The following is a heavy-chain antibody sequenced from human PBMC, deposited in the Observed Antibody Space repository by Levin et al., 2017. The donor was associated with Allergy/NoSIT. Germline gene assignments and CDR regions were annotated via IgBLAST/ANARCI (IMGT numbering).Heavy chain of an antibody. CDR1: GGSISSYY. D-gene: IGHD3-10*01. V-gene: IGHV4-59*01. CDR2: IYYSGST. J-gene: IGHJ6*03. CDR3: ARDKPGVEVPGVDYYYYMDV. Sequence: SETLSLTCTVSGGSISSYYWSWIRQPPGKGLEWIGYIYYSGSTNYNPSLKSRVTISVDTSKNQFSLKLSSVTAADTAVYYCARDKPGVEVPGVDYYYYMDVWGKGTTVTVSS.